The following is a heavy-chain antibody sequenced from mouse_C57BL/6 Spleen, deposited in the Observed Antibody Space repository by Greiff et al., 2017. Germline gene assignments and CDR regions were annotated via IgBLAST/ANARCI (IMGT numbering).Heavy chain of an antibody. J-gene: IGHJ4*01. V-gene: IGHV5-16*01. CDR1: GSTFSDYY. Sequence: DVKLVESEGGLVQPGSSMKLSCTASGSTFSDYYMAWVRQVPEKGLEWVANINYDGSSTYYLDSLKSRFIISRDNAKNILYLQMSSLKSEDTATYYCAREVGYYGRMDYWGQGTSVTVSS. CDR3: AREVGYYGRMDY. CDR2: INYDGSST. D-gene: IGHD1-1*01.